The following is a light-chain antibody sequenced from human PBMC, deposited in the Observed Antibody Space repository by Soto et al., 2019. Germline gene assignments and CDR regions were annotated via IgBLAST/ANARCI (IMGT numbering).Light chain of an antibody. CDR1: SSNIGSNT. Sequence: QSVLTQPPSASGTPGQRVTISCSAGSSNIGSNTMNWYQQLPGRAPKLLIYSNSQRPSGVPDRISGSNSGTSASLAISGLQSEDEGDYYCATWVDSLNAGVFGGGTQLTVL. CDR2: SNS. V-gene: IGLV1-44*01. J-gene: IGLJ3*02. CDR3: ATWVDSLNAGV.